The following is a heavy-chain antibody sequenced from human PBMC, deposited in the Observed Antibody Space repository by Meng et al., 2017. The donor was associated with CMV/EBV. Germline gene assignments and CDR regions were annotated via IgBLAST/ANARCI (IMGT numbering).Heavy chain of an antibody. J-gene: IGHJ6*02. CDR1: GYTFTSYG. CDR2: ISAYNGNT. D-gene: IGHD4-17*01. Sequence: ASVKVSCKASGYTFTSYGISWVRQAPGQGLEWMGWISAYNGNTNYAQKLQGRVTISRDNSKNTLYLQMNSLRAEDTAVYYCARDGEVVGTTVTTLDYYYGMDVWGQGTTVTVS. CDR3: ARDGEVVGTTVTTLDYYYGMDV. V-gene: IGHV1-18*01.